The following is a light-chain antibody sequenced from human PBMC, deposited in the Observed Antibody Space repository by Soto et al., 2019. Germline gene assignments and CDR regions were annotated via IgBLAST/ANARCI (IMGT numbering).Light chain of an antibody. CDR2: EVN. J-gene: IGLJ1*01. CDR1: SSDVGSYNR. V-gene: IGLV2-8*01. CDR3: SSYAGSSNV. Sequence: QSALTQPPSVSGSPGQSVTISCTGTSSDVGSYNRLSWYQQPPGKAPKLMIYEVNKRPSGVPDRFSGSKSGNTASLTVSGLQAEDEADYYCSSYAGSSNVFGTGTKVTV.